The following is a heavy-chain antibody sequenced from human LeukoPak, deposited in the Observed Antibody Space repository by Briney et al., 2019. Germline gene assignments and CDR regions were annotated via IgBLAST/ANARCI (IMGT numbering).Heavy chain of an antibody. CDR3: ARDRSTTHFDY. V-gene: IGHV3-33*08. Sequence: GGSLRLSCSASGFTFSSYAMHWVRQAPGKGLEWVAMIWYDGSDTYYADSVKGRFTISRDNSKNTLFLQMDSLRAEDTAVYYCARDRSTTHFDYWGQGTLVTVSS. J-gene: IGHJ4*02. D-gene: IGHD5/OR15-5a*01. CDR1: GFTFSSYA. CDR2: IWYDGSDT.